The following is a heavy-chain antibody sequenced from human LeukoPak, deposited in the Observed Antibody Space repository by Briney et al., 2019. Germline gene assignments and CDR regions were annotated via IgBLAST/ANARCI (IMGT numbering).Heavy chain of an antibody. Sequence: RSETLTLLCTVSGGPFSRYHWRWIRQPTGKGLEWIGRFYTSASTNYNPSLKSRVTMSVNTSKNQFSLKLSSVTAADTAVYYCARESYDSPMDVWGKGTTVTVSS. V-gene: IGHV4-4*07. CDR3: ARESYDSPMDV. J-gene: IGHJ6*04. D-gene: IGHD3-22*01. CDR1: GGPFSRYH. CDR2: FYTSAST.